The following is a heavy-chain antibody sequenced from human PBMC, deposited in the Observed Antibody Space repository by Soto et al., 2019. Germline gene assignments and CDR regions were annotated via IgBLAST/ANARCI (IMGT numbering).Heavy chain of an antibody. V-gene: IGHV4-30-4*01. D-gene: IGHD4-17*01. Sequence: SETLSLTCTVSGGSISSGDYYWSWIRQPPGKGLEWIGYIYYSGSTYYNPSLKSRVTISVDTPKNQFSLKLSSVTAADTAVYYCARNYGDYGIDYWGQGTLVTVSS. CDR1: GGSISSGDYY. J-gene: IGHJ4*02. CDR3: ARNYGDYGIDY. CDR2: IYYSGST.